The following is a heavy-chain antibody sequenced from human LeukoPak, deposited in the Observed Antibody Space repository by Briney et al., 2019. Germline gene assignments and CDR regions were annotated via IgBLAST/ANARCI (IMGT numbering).Heavy chain of an antibody. D-gene: IGHD3-10*01. V-gene: IGHV3-30*03. CDR2: ISYDGSNK. CDR3: ARLLWFGEFPDY. J-gene: IGHJ4*02. Sequence: GGSLRLSCAASGFTFSSYGMHWVRQAPGKGLEWVAVISYDGSNKYYADSVKGRFTISRDNSKNTLYPQMNSLRAEDTAVYYCARLLWFGEFPDYWGQGTLVTVSS. CDR1: GFTFSSYG.